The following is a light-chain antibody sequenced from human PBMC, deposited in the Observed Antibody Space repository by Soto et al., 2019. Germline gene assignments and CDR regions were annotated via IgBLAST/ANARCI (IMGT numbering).Light chain of an antibody. CDR2: DAS. Sequence: EIVLTQSPATLSLSPGERATLSCRASQSVSSYLAWYQQKPGQAPRLLIYDASNRATGIPARFSGSGSGTDFTLTISSLEPEDFAVYYCQQYDKSPPWTFGQGTKVEIK. V-gene: IGKV3-11*01. J-gene: IGKJ1*01. CDR3: QQYDKSPPWT. CDR1: QSVSSY.